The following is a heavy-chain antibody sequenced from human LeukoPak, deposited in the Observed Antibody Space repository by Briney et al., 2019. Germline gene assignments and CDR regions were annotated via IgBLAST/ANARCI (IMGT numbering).Heavy chain of an antibody. CDR2: IYYSGST. CDR1: GGSISSYY. J-gene: IGHJ4*02. V-gene: IGHV4-59*01. Sequence: SETLSLTCTVSGGSISSYYGSWIRQPPGKGLEWIGYIYYSGSTYYNPSLKSRVTISVDTSKNQFSLKLSSVTAVDTAVYYCAREAQYTAMASPLFDYWGQGTLVTVSS. CDR3: AREAQYTAMASPLFDY. D-gene: IGHD5-18*01.